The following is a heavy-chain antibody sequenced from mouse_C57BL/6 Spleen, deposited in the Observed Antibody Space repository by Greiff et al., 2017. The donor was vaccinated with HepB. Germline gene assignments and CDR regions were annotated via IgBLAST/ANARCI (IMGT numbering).Heavy chain of an antibody. CDR1: GFSLTSYG. CDR3: ARRGLTGTMDY. D-gene: IGHD4-1*01. Sequence: QVQLQQSGPGLVQPSQSLSITCTVSGFSLTSYGVHWVRQSPGKGLEWLGVIWSGGSTDYNAAFISRLSISKDNFKSQVFVKMNSLQADDTAIYYCARRGLTGTMDYWGQGTSVTVSS. V-gene: IGHV2-2*01. CDR2: IWSGGST. J-gene: IGHJ4*01.